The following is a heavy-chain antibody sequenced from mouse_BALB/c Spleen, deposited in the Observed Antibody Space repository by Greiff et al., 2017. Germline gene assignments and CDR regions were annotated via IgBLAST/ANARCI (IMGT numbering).Heavy chain of an antibody. CDR1: GYTFTDYN. CDR2: IYPYNGGT. CDR3: ARERGYYYGSSLDY. D-gene: IGHD1-1*01. V-gene: IGHV1S29*02. Sequence: VQLKQSGPELVKPGASVKISCKASGYTFTDYNMHWVKQSHGKSLEWIGYIYPYNGGTGYNQKFKSKATLTVDNSSSTAYMELRSLTSEDSAVYYCARERGYYYGSSLDYWGQGTTLTVSS. J-gene: IGHJ2*01.